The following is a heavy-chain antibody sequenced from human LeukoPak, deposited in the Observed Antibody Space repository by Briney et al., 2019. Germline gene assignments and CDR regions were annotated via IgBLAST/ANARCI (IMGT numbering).Heavy chain of an antibody. CDR3: ARDGRAYYDILTGYYHFDY. CDR1: GYTFTGYY. Sequence: GASVKVSCMASGYTFTGYYMHWVRQAPGQGLEWMGWINPSSGGTNYAQKFQGWVTMTRDTSISTAYMELSRLRSDDTAVYYCARDGRAYYDILTGYYHFDYWGQGTLVTVSS. CDR2: INPSSGGT. D-gene: IGHD3-9*01. V-gene: IGHV1-2*04. J-gene: IGHJ4*02.